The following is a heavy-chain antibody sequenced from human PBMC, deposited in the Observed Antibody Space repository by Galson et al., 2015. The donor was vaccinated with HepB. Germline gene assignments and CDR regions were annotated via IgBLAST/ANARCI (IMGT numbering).Heavy chain of an antibody. J-gene: IGHJ6*02. CDR3: ARERSTSCYCNGMDV. Sequence: SVKVSCKASGGTFSTHAMSWVRQAPGQGLEWMGGIIPIFGTANYAQKFRGRVTITADESTSTAYMELSSLRSEDTAVYYCARERSTSCYCNGMDVWGQGTTVTVSS. V-gene: IGHV1-69*13. CDR1: GGTFSTHA. CDR2: IIPIFGTA. D-gene: IGHD2-2*01.